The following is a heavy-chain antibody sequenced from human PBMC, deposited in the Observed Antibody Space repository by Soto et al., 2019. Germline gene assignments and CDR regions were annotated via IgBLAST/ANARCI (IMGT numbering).Heavy chain of an antibody. CDR2: INHSGST. J-gene: IGHJ4*02. D-gene: IGHD3-3*01. CDR1: GGSFSGYY. V-gene: IGHV4-34*01. CDR3: ARHYYDFWSGYQTPNYFDY. Sequence: SETLSLTCAVYGGSFSGYYWSWIRQPPGKGLEWIGEINHSGSTNYHPSLKSRVTISVDTSKNQFSLKLSSVTAADTAVYYCARHYYDFWSGYQTPNYFDYWGQGTLVTVSS.